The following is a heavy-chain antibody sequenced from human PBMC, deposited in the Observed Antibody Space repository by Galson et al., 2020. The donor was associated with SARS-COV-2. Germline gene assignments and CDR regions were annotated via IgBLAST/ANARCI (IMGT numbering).Heavy chain of an antibody. J-gene: IGHJ4*02. D-gene: IGHD1-1*01. CDR3: ARDQLFSN. CDR2: ISSASSFI. CDR1: GFIFSDHT. V-gene: IGHV3-21*01. Sequence: KIGESLKISCTASGFIFSDHTMNWVRQAPGKGLEWVSSISSASSFIHYADSVRGRFTISRDNAKKSVSLQMNSLRPDDTAVYYCARDQLFSNWGPGTLVAVSS.